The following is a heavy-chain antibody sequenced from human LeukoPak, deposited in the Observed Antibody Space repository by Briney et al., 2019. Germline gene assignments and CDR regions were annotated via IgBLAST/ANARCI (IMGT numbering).Heavy chain of an antibody. CDR3: ARRSLVRGVVIGA. CDR2: INHSGST. D-gene: IGHD3-10*01. V-gene: IGHV4-34*01. CDR1: GGSFSGYY. Sequence: TSETLSLTCAVYGGSFSGYYWSWIRQPPGKGLEWIGEINHSGSTNYNPSLKSRVTISVDTSKNQFSLKLSSVTAADTAVYYCARRSLVRGVVIGAWGQGTLVTVSS. J-gene: IGHJ5*02.